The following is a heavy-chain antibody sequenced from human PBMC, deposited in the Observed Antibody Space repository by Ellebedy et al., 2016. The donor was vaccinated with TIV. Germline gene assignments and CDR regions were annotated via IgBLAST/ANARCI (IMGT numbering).Heavy chain of an antibody. CDR2: IVGSGAT. V-gene: IGHV3-23*01. Sequence: PGGSLRLSCVASGFSFSSYALSWVRQAPGKGLEWVSGIVGSGATKYADSVKGRFSISRDNSKSTVDLQMNSLRADDTAIYYCAKDRTPGDGYWVFDFWGQGTLVTVSS. CDR1: GFSFSSYA. J-gene: IGHJ4*02. CDR3: AKDRTPGDGYWVFDF. D-gene: IGHD5-18*01.